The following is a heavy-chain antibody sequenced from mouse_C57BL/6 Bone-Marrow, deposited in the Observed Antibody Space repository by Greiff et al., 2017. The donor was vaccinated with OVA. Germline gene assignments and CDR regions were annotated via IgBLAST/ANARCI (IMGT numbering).Heavy chain of an antibody. CDR1: GFTFSSYA. CDR2: ISRGGDYP. Sequence: EVHLVESGEGLVKPGGSLKLSCAASGFTFSSYAMSWVRQTPEQRLEWVAYISRGGDYPYYADTVKGRFTISRDNARNTRYLQMSSLKSEDTAMYYCTRDGAGLIDYYAMDYWGQGTSVTVSS. D-gene: IGHD2-4*01. J-gene: IGHJ4*01. V-gene: IGHV5-9-1*02. CDR3: TRDGAGLIDYYAMDY.